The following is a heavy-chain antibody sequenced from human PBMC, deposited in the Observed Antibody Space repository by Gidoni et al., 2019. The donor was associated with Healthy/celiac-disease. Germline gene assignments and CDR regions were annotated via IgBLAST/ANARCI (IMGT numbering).Heavy chain of an antibody. D-gene: IGHD2-2*02. CDR1: GYSFTSYW. CDR3: ARREYCSSTSCYTVGFDY. J-gene: IGHJ4*02. CDR2: IYPGDSDT. Sequence: EVQLVQSGAEVKKPGESLKISCKGSGYSFTSYWIGWVRQMPGKGLEWMGIIYPGDSDTRYSPSFQGQVTISADKSISTAYLQWSSLKASDTAMYYCARREYCSSTSCYTVGFDYWGQGTLVTVSS. V-gene: IGHV5-51*01.